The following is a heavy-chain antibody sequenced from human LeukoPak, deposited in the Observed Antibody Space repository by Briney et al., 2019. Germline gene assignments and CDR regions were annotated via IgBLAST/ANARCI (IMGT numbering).Heavy chain of an antibody. CDR1: GFTFSNYW. V-gene: IGHV3-23*01. Sequence: PGGSLRLSCAASGFTFSNYWMSWVRQAPGKGLDWVSDISGSGVTTYYADPVKGRFTISRDNSKNTLYLQMNSLRAEDTAVYYCAKDVGGRTDYWGQRTLVTVSS. CDR3: AKDVGGRTDY. D-gene: IGHD3-16*01. J-gene: IGHJ4*02. CDR2: ISGSGVTT.